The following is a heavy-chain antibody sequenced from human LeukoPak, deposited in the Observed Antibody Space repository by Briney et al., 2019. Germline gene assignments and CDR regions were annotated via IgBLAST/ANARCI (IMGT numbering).Heavy chain of an antibody. CDR2: ISAYNGNT. CDR3: ARLFLWNSGSYHYGQIYFDY. V-gene: IGHV1-18*01. CDR1: GYTFTSYG. Sequence: ASVKVSCKASGYTFTSYGISWVRQAPGQGLEWMGWISAYNGNTNYAQKLQGRVTMTTDTSTSTAYMELRSLRSDDTAVYYCARLFLWNSGSYHYGQIYFDYWGQGTLVTVSS. J-gene: IGHJ4*02. D-gene: IGHD1-26*01.